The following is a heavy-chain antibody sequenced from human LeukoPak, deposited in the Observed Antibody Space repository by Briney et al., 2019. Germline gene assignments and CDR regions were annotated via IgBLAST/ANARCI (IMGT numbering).Heavy chain of an antibody. Sequence: SETLSLTCTVSGGSISSYYWSWIRQPPGKGLEWIGRIYTSGSTNYNPSLKSRVTISVDTSKSQFSLKLTSVTAADTAVYYCARRRYTSGYLDYWGQGTLVTVSS. CDR1: GGSISSYY. J-gene: IGHJ4*02. D-gene: IGHD3-22*01. V-gene: IGHV4-4*08. CDR2: IYTSGST. CDR3: ARRRYTSGYLDY.